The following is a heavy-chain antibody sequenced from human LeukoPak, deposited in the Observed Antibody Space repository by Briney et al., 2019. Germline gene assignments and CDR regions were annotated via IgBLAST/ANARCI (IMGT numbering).Heavy chain of an antibody. D-gene: IGHD3-9*01. CDR1: AYTFTGYY. CDR2: INPNSGGT. V-gene: IGHV1-2*02. CDR3: ARWGPRYFDSPDY. J-gene: IGHJ4*02. Sequence: ASVKVSCKASAYTFTGYYMHWVRQAPGQGLEWMGWINPNSGGTNYAQKFQGRVTMTRDTSISTAYMELSRLRSDDTAVYYCARWGPRYFDSPDYWGQGTLVTVSS.